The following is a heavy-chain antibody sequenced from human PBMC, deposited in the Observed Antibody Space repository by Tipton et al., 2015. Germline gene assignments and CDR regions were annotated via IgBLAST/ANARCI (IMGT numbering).Heavy chain of an antibody. CDR2: IYYSGST. Sequence: TLSLTCAVSGYSISSGYYWGWIRQPPGKGLDWIGYIYYSGSTNYNPSLKSRVSISVDTSKSQFFLKLNSVTAADTAVYYCARFRYYGSGTERGYFHGLDVWGQGTTVTVSS. J-gene: IGHJ6*02. CDR3: ARFRYYGSGTERGYFHGLDV. CDR1: GYSISSGYY. V-gene: IGHV4-61*01. D-gene: IGHD3-10*01.